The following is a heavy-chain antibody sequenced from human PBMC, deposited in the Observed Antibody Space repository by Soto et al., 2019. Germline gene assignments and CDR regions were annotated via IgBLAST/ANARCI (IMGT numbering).Heavy chain of an antibody. CDR2: IRSKRDGGTT. D-gene: IGHD2-8*01. CDR1: GFXFGDIA. V-gene: IGHV3-49*03. Sequence: GGSLXLSCTTSGFXFGDIAISWFRQAPGKGLEWLGFIRSKRDGGTTEYAASVRGRFTMSRADSEGIAYLQVNSLKTEDTAVYFCARGMSPADWGQGTQVTVSS. J-gene: IGHJ4*02. CDR3: ARGMSPAD.